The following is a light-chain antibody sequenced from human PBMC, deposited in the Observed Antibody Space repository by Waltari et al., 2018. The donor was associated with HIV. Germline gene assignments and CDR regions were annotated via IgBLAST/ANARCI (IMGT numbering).Light chain of an antibody. CDR3: ATWDISLSAVV. CDR2: RDN. J-gene: IGLJ2*01. Sequence: QAGLTQPPSVSKGMRPTATLTCTGHSNNVGNQGAACLQQHQGHPPKLLSYRDNKRPSGISERFSASRSGNTASLTITGVQPEDEADYFCATWDISLSAVVFGGGTTLTVL. CDR1: SNNVGNQG. V-gene: IGLV10-54*04.